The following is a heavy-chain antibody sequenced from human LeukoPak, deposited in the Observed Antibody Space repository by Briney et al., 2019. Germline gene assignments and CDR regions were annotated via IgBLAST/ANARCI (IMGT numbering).Heavy chain of an antibody. CDR1: GFTFDNYP. CDR3: VKDIDTVGTNAFDI. V-gene: IGHV3-43*02. J-gene: IGHJ3*02. CDR2: ISGDGDKT. Sequence: GGSLRLSCAASGFTFDNYPLHWVRQAPGKGLEWVSVISGDGDKTYADSVRGRFTISRDNTKNSLFLQMNSLTTEDTAFYYCVKDIDTVGTNAFDIWGQGTMATVSS. D-gene: IGHD2-8*02.